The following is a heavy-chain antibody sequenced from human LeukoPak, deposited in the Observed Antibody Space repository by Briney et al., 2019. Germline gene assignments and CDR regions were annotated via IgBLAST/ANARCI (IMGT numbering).Heavy chain of an antibody. V-gene: IGHV1-2*02. CDR3: ARGEYCSGGSCYSGSFDY. J-gene: IGHJ4*02. D-gene: IGHD2-15*01. Sequence: GGSVKDTCKASGYTFTGYYMHWVRQAPAKGLAWMGWINSNDGGSNYVQKFQGRVTMTTDTSISTAYMELRSLRSDDTAVYYCARGEYCSGGSCYSGSFDYWSQGTLVIVSS. CDR2: INSNDGGS. CDR1: GYTFTGYY.